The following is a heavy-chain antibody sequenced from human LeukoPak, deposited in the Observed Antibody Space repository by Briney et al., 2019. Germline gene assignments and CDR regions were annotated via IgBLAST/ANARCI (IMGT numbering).Heavy chain of an antibody. CDR2: IYSSGST. D-gene: IGHD5-12*01. CDR3: ARAVGGFSGYDLDY. CDR1: GGSISSYY. Sequence: SETLSLTCTVSGGSISSYYWSWIRQTPGKELEWIGYIYSSGSTHYNPSLKSRITISLDTSRNQFSLNLRSVTAADTAVYYCARAVGGFSGYDLDYWGQGTLVTVSS. V-gene: IGHV4-59*01. J-gene: IGHJ4*02.